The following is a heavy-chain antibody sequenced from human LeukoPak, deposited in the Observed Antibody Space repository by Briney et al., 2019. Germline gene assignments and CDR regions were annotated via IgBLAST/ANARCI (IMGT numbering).Heavy chain of an antibody. CDR1: GLTFSRAA. CDR2: ITGSDDRT. D-gene: IGHD3-22*01. Sequence: GGSLRLSCPASGLTFSRAAMTWVRQAPAEGLEWVSTITGSDDRTYYADSVKGRFTISIDYSKNPLHFQMNSLRVEDTAIYYCAKGPQLGSGYHPDYWGQGTLVTASS. CDR3: AKGPQLGSGYHPDY. V-gene: IGHV3-23*01. J-gene: IGHJ4*02.